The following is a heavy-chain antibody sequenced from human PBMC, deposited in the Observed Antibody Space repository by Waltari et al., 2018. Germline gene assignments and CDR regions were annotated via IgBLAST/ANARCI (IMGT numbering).Heavy chain of an antibody. Sequence: QVQLVQSGAEVKKPGASVKVSCKASGYTFSAYFMHWVRQAPGQGLEWMGRIDPNSGGTNYAQKFQGRVTMTRDTSISTIYRELRRLTFDDTALYYCARDASTAVPEGDAFDIWGQGTMVAVSA. CDR2: IDPNSGGT. V-gene: IGHV1-2*06. J-gene: IGHJ3*02. D-gene: IGHD6-19*01. CDR3: ARDASTAVPEGDAFDI. CDR1: GYTFSAYF.